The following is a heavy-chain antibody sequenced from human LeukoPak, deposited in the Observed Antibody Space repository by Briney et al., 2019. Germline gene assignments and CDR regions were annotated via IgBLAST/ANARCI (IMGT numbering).Heavy chain of an antibody. CDR3: ARHPDHDYSNDGAFDI. D-gene: IGHD4-11*01. V-gene: IGHV4-39*01. CDR1: GGSISSSSYY. Sequence: SETLSLTCTVSGGSISSSSYYWGWIRQPPGKGPEWIGSIYYSGSTYYNPSLKSRVTISVDTSKNQFSLKLSSVTAADTAVYYCARHPDHDYSNDGAFDIWGQGTMVTVSS. J-gene: IGHJ3*02. CDR2: IYYSGST.